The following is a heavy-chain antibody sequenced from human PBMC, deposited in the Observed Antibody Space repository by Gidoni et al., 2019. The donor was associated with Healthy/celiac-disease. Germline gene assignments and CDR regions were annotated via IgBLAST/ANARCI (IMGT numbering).Heavy chain of an antibody. Sequence: HAQLQASGPGLELLSPTKFLTSTFPATSITSGCYYWRWIRQHPVKVLEWIGYIYYSGSTYYNPSLKSLVTISVDTSKNQFSLKLSSVTAADTAVYYCARDPGRKGYFQHWGQGTLVTVSS. CDR3: ARDPGRKGYFQH. CDR1: ATSITSGCYY. CDR2: IYYSGST. V-gene: IGHV4-31*01. J-gene: IGHJ1*01.